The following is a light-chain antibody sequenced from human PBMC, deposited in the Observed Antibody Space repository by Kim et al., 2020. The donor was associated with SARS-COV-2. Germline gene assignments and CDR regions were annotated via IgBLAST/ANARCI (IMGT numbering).Light chain of an antibody. CDR3: QQYNRYFRT. CDR2: KAS. V-gene: IGKV1-5*03. CDR1: QNINNW. Sequence: DIQMTQSPSTLSASVGDRVTITCRASQNINNWLAWYQQKPGKAPKPLIHKASSLQTGVPSRFSGSASGTEFTLTISSLQPDDFGTYYCQQYNRYFRTFGQGTKVDIK. J-gene: IGKJ1*01.